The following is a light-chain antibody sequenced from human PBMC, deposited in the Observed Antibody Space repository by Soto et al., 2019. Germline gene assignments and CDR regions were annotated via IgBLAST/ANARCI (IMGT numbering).Light chain of an antibody. J-gene: IGLJ2*01. V-gene: IGLV2-11*01. CDR2: DVS. CDR1: SSDVGGYNY. Sequence: QSALTQPRSVSGSPGQSVTISCTGTSSDVGGYNYVSWYQQHPGKAPKLMIYDVSKWPSGVPDRLSGSKSGNTASLTISGLQAEDEADYYCCSYAGSYSVVFGGGTKLTVL. CDR3: CSYAGSYSVV.